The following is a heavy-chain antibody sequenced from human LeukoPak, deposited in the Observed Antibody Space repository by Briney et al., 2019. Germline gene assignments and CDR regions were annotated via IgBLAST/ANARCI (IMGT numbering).Heavy chain of an antibody. Sequence: SETLSLTCTVSGGSISSYYWSWIRQPPGKGLEWIAYTYDSGSTNYNPSLKSRVAISVDTSKNQFFLKLRSVTAADTAVYYCARTYSSSWYSAFDIWGQGTMVTVSS. CDR3: ARTYSSSWYSAFDI. V-gene: IGHV4-59*08. CDR2: TYDSGST. J-gene: IGHJ3*02. CDR1: GGSISSYY. D-gene: IGHD6-13*01.